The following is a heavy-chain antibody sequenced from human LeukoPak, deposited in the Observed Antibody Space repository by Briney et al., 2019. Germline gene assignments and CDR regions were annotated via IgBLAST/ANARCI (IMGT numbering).Heavy chain of an antibody. Sequence: GGSLRLYCTASGFPLGRHDMHWVRQTTGEGLEWVAAIASGFQTFYAGSVKGRFTVSREDAKNSLYLQMNSLRAGDTAVYYCVREARGYHYTYFDYWGQGTLVTVSS. CDR3: VREARGYHYTYFDY. CDR1: GFPLGRHD. D-gene: IGHD5-18*01. V-gene: IGHV3-13*01. J-gene: IGHJ4*02. CDR2: IASGFQT.